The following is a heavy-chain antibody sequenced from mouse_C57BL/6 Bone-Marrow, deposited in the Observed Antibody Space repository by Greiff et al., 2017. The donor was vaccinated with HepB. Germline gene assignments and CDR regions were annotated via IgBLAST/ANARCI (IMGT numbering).Heavy chain of an antibody. CDR2: ISSGGDYI. CDR1: GFTFSSYA. CDR3: TKVLAAFDV. J-gene: IGHJ1*03. V-gene: IGHV5-9-1*02. D-gene: IGHD1-3*01. Sequence: EVMLVESGEGLVKPGGSLKLSCAASGFTFSSYAMSWVRQTPEKRLEWVAYISSGGDYIYYADTVKGRYTISRDNARNTLYLQMSSLKSEDTAMYYCTKVLAAFDVWGTGTTVTVSS.